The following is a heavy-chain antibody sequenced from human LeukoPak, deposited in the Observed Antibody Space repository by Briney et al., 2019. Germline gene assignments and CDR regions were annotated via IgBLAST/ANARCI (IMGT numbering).Heavy chain of an antibody. CDR1: GYTFSSYA. CDR3: ARGTGCTGGSCSYYGMDV. J-gene: IGHJ6*04. Sequence: ASVKVSCKGSGYTFSSYAMHWVRQAPGQRLEWMGWINAGNGDTKYSQKFQGRVTITRDTSATTAYMEPSSLRSEDTAVYYCARGTGCTGGSCSYYGMDVWGKGTTVTVSS. V-gene: IGHV1-3*01. D-gene: IGHD2-15*01. CDR2: INAGNGDT.